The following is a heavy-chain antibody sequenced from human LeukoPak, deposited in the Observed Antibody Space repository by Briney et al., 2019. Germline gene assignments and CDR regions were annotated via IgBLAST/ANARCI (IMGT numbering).Heavy chain of an antibody. Sequence: SVKVSCKASGGTFSSYAISWVRQAPGQGLEWMGGIIPIFGTANYAQKFQGRVTITTDESTSTAYMELSSLRSEDTAVYYCARYCTNGVCYGSGYFGYWGQGTLVTVSS. V-gene: IGHV1-69*05. CDR3: ARYCTNGVCYGSGYFGY. D-gene: IGHD2-8*01. J-gene: IGHJ4*02. CDR1: GGTFSSYA. CDR2: IIPIFGTA.